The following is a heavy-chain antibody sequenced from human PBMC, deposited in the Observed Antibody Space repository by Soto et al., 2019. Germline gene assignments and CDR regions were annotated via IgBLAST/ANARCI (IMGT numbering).Heavy chain of an antibody. D-gene: IGHD2-15*01. V-gene: IGHV4-59*08. CDR3: ARHESGTYCSGGRCYWYFDV. CDR2: VFHSGTT. Sequence: QVQLQESGPGLVKPSETLSLTCTVSGGSIRSDYWTWIRQPPGKGLEWIADVFHSGTTNYNPSLKGRVTMSIDTSKNQFSRRLTSVTAADTAVYYCARHESGTYCSGGRCYWYFDVWGRGTLVTVSS. CDR1: GGSIRSDY. J-gene: IGHJ2*01.